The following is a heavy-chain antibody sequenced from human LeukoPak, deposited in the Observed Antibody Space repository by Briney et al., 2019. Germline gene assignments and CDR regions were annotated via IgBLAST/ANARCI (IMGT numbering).Heavy chain of an antibody. J-gene: IGHJ4*02. CDR2: ISGDGGRT. V-gene: IGHV3-43*02. D-gene: IGHD3-22*01. CDR1: GSTFDDYA. CDR3: AKDTTPRHYYDSSGYHGGGFDY. Sequence: GGSLRLSCAASGSTFDDYAMHWVRQVPGKGLEWVSLISGDGGRTYYADSVKGRITISRDNSKNSLYLQMNSLRNEDTALYYCAKDTTPRHYYDSSGYHGGGFDYWGQGTLVTVSS.